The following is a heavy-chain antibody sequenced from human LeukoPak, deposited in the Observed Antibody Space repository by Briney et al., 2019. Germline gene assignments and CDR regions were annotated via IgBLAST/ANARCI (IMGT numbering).Heavy chain of an antibody. V-gene: IGHV5-51*01. CDR1: GYSFTSYS. CDR2: IYPGDSDT. CDR3: ARHGPSRSRWYDTFGY. Sequence: GEALKISCKGSGYSFTSYSIGWWRQMPGKGLEGMGIIYPGDSDTRYNPSFQGRVTISADKSISTAYLQWSSLTASDTAMYYCARHGPSRSRWYDTFGYWGQGTLVTVSS. J-gene: IGHJ4*02. D-gene: IGHD6-13*01.